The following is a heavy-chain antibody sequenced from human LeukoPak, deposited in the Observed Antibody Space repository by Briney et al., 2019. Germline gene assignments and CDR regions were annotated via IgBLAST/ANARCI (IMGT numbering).Heavy chain of an antibody. CDR2: IYYSGAT. J-gene: IGHJ4*02. Sequence: PSETLSLTCTVSGGSISSSNYYWAWIRQPPGKGLEWIATIYYSGATQYNPSLKSRVTISVDTSKNQFSLKMSSVTAADTAFYYCARELRYSSAGSCYSCDYWGRGSLVTVSS. D-gene: IGHD2-15*01. CDR1: GGSISSSNYY. CDR3: ARELRYSSAGSCYSCDY. V-gene: IGHV4-39*07.